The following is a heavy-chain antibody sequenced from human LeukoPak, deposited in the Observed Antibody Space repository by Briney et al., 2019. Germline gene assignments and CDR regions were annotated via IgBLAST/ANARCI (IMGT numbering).Heavy chain of an antibody. Sequence: GGSLRLSCAAPGFTAITNDMTWVLQPQGKGPEWVSLLYSDGNTKYADSVQGRFTISRDNSKNTLYLEMNSLSPDDTAVYYCARGVEPLAANTLAYWGQGTLVTVSS. CDR1: GFTAITND. J-gene: IGHJ4*02. V-gene: IGHV3-53*01. CDR2: LYSDGNT. D-gene: IGHD1-14*01. CDR3: ARGVEPLAANTLAY.